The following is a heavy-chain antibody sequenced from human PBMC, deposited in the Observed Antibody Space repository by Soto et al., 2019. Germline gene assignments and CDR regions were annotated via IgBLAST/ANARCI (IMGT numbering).Heavy chain of an antibody. Sequence: QVQLVQSGAEEKKPGASVKVSCKASGYTFTSYAMHWVRQAPGQRLEWMGWINAGNGNTKYSQKFQGRVTVTRDTSASTAYMELSSLRSEDTAVYYCARDGDYVAFDIWGQGTMVTVSS. D-gene: IGHD4-17*01. V-gene: IGHV1-3*05. CDR1: GYTFTSYA. J-gene: IGHJ3*02. CDR2: INAGNGNT. CDR3: ARDGDYVAFDI.